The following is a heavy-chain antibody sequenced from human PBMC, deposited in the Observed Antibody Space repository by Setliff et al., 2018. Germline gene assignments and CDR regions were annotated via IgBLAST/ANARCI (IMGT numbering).Heavy chain of an antibody. V-gene: IGHV4-59*11. Sequence: SETLSLTCTVSGGSSSSHYWSWIRQPPGKGLEWIGYIHYSGTTNYNPSLKSRVTLSLDTAKNQFSLELRAVTAADTALYYCARLPNYVWGSPVDYWGQGTLVTVSS. CDR2: IHYSGTT. J-gene: IGHJ4*02. D-gene: IGHD3-16*01. CDR3: ARLPNYVWGSPVDY. CDR1: GGSSSSHY.